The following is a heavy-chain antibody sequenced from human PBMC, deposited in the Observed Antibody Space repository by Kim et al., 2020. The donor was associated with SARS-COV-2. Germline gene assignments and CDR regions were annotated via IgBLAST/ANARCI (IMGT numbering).Heavy chain of an antibody. J-gene: IGHJ6*02. CDR1: GGSISSGGYY. Sequence: SETLSLTCTVSGGSISSGGYYWSWIRQHPGKGLEWIGYIYYSGSTYYNPSLKSRVTISVDTSKNQFSLKLSSVTAADTAVYYCARDWGSGSYYTKSNGMDVWGQGTTVTVSS. D-gene: IGHD3-10*01. V-gene: IGHV4-31*03. CDR3: ARDWGSGSYYTKSNGMDV. CDR2: IYYSGST.